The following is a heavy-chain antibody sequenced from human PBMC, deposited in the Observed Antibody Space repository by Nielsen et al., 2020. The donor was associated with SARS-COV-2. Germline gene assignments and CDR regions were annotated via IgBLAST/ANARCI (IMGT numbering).Heavy chain of an antibody. V-gene: IGHV3-23*01. CDR1: GFTFSSYA. CDR2: ISGSGGST. Sequence: GGSLRLSCAASGFTFSSYAMSWVRQAPGKGLEWVSAISGSGGSTYYADSVKGRFTISRDNSKNTLYLQMNSLRAEDTAVYYCAKDPRWPLIAVSYYFDYWGQGTLVTVSS. D-gene: IGHD6-19*01. CDR3: AKDPRWPLIAVSYYFDY. J-gene: IGHJ4*02.